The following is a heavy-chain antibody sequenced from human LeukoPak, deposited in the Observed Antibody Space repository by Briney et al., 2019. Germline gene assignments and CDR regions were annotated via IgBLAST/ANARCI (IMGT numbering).Heavy chain of an antibody. J-gene: IGHJ5*02. Sequence: SETLSLTCTVSGGSINSSIYYWGWIRQPPGKGLEWIGTIYYSGSTYYNPSLKSRVTISVDTSKNQFSLKLSSVTAADTAVYYCASSWPGEYWFDPWGQGTLVTVSS. CDR2: IYYSGST. D-gene: IGHD3-10*01. CDR3: ASSWPGEYWFDP. CDR1: GGSINSSIYY. V-gene: IGHV4-39*07.